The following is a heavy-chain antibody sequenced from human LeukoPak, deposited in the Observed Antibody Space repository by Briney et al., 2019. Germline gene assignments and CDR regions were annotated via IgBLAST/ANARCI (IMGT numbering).Heavy chain of an antibody. CDR2: INSDGSST. CDR3: AREDVGPGTAVGT. J-gene: IGHJ5*02. D-gene: IGHD1-14*01. CDR1: GFTFSSYW. V-gene: IGHV3-74*01. Sequence: PGGSLRLSCAASGFTFSSYWMHWVRQAPGKGLVWVSRINSDGSSTSYPDSVKGRFTISRDNAKNTLYLQMNSLRAEDTAVYYCAREDVGPGTAVGTWGQGTLVTVSS.